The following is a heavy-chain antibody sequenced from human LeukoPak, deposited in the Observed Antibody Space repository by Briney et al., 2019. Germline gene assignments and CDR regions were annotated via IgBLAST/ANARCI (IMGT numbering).Heavy chain of an antibody. D-gene: IGHD4-23*01. V-gene: IGHV3-7*04. CDR1: GFTSSSYW. CDR2: IKQDGSEK. Sequence: PGGSLRLSCAASGFTSSSYWMSWVRQAPGKGLEWVANIKQDGSEKYYVDSVKGRFTISRDNAKNSLYLQMNSLRAEDTAVYYCARARSDPMTTVVFDYWGQGTLVTVSS. J-gene: IGHJ4*02. CDR3: ARARSDPMTTVVFDY.